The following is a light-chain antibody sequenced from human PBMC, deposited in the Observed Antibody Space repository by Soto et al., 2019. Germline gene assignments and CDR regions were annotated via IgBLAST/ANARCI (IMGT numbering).Light chain of an antibody. CDR2: AAS. Sequence: DIQMTQSPSSLSASIGDRVAISCRASQNINNYLNWYQQKPGKAPKLLIFAASSLQSGVPSGFSGSGSGTDFTLTITNLQPEDFATYYCQQYNSYWTFGQGTKVEIK. CDR3: QQYNSYWT. CDR1: QNINNY. J-gene: IGKJ1*01. V-gene: IGKV1-39*01.